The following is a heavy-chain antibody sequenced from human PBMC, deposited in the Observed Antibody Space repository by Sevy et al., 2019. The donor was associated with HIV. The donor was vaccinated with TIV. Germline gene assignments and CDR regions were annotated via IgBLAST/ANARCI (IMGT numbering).Heavy chain of an antibody. V-gene: IGHV1-2*02. CDR3: ASHAKFDYGSLPDY. CDR1: GYTFTDYY. Sequence: ASVKVSCKASGYTFTDYYMHWVRQAPGQGLEWMGWINPNSGATAYAPTLQGRVTVTRDTSMSTAYMELTRLRSDDTAVYYCASHAKFDYGSLPDYWGQGTLVTVSS. D-gene: IGHD3-10*01. CDR2: INPNSGAT. J-gene: IGHJ4*02.